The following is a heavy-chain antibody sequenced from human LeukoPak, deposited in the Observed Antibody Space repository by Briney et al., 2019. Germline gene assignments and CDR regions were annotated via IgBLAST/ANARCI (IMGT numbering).Heavy chain of an antibody. D-gene: IGHD1-14*01. J-gene: IGHJ3*02. CDR1: GFTFSSYE. Sequence: GGSLRLSCAASGFTFSSYELSWVLRAPGKGLEWVSYISGSGSTIYYADSVKGRFTISRDNADNSLYLQMNSLRAEDTAVYYCTRTNRNYDAFDIWGQGTMVTVSS. CDR2: ISGSGSTI. CDR3: TRTNRNYDAFDI. V-gene: IGHV3-48*03.